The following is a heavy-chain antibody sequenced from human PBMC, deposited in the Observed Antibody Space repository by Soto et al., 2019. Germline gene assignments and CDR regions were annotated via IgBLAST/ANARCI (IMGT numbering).Heavy chain of an antibody. J-gene: IGHJ6*02. D-gene: IGHD3-3*01. CDR1: GFTFDDHA. Sequence: EVQLVESGGGMVQPGRSLRLSCVASGFTFDDHAMHWVRRGPGRGLEWVSGISWNSETTGYADSVRGRFTISRDNAKNALYVQMKSLRVEDTSFYYCAKEEGGVWSVAKGSSYAYYGMDVWGQATTVIVS. CDR2: ISWNSETT. CDR3: AKEEGGVWSVAKGSSYAYYGMDV. V-gene: IGHV3-9*01.